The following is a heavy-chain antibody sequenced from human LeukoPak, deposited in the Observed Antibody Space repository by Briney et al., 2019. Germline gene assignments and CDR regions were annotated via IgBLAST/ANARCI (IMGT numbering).Heavy chain of an antibody. V-gene: IGHV1-46*01. D-gene: IGHD2-2*01. CDR2: INPSGGST. J-gene: IGHJ4*02. CDR3: ARDGPTAAPFDY. Sequence: ASVKVYCKAYGYRVTSYDMHWVRQAHWQGLEWMGIINPSGGSTSYAQRFQGRVAMTRDTSTTTVYMEVNSLTSEDTAVYFCARDGPTAAPFDYWGQGTLVTVSS. CDR1: GYRVTSYD.